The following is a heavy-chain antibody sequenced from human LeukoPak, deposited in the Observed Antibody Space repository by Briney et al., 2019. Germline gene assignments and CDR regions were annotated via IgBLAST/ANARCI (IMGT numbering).Heavy chain of an antibody. Sequence: PGGSLRLSCAVSGFTVSNNYIRGVRQAPGKGLEWVSLIYSNGRTDYTDSVKDRFSISRDNSKNTMYLQMNSLRAEDTAMYYCARGVGPWVQGTLVTVSS. V-gene: IGHV3-53*01. CDR1: GFTVSNNY. CDR2: IYSNGRT. CDR3: ARGVGP. J-gene: IGHJ5*02. D-gene: IGHD2-15*01.